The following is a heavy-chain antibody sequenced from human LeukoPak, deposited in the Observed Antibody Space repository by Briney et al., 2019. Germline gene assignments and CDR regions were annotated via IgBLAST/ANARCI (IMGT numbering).Heavy chain of an antibody. CDR1: GFSFSSYG. J-gene: IGHJ4*02. CDR2: IGGGGENT. CDR3: AKVLAGSQDY. Sequence: GGSLRLSCAASGFSFSSYGMHWVRQAPGKGLEWLSTIGGGGENTYYADSVRGRFTISRDNSKNTVYLQMKSLGAEDTAVYFCAKVLAGSQDYWGQGTLVTVSS. D-gene: IGHD1-26*01. V-gene: IGHV3-23*01.